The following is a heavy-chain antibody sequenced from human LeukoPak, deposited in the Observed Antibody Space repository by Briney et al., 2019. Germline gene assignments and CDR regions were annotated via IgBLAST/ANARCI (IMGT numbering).Heavy chain of an antibody. J-gene: IGHJ4*02. CDR1: GGPFNSFA. Sequence: ASVKVSCKASGGPFNSFAISWVRQAPGQGLEWMGGIIPVFGSVSYAQKFQGRVTITTDESTNTAYMELSSLRSEDTAVYYCAWGAFWGEVYFDYWGQGTLVTVSS. CDR3: AWGAFWGEVYFDY. D-gene: IGHD3-3*01. V-gene: IGHV1-69*05. CDR2: IIPVFGSV.